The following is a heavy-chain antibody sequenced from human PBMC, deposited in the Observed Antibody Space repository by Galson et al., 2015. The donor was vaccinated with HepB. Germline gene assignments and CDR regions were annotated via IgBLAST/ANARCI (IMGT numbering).Heavy chain of an antibody. Sequence: QSGAEVKKPGASVKVSCQASDYTFNSYAISWVRQAPGQGLEWMGWISPYNVNTHYAQKFQGRVTMTTDTSTSTTYMELRSLRSDDTAVYYCAKDKNYDSNWYGTFDSWGQGTLVTVSS. V-gene: IGHV1-18*01. CDR2: ISPYNVNT. CDR1: DYTFNSYA. D-gene: IGHD3-22*01. J-gene: IGHJ5*01. CDR3: AKDKNYDSNWYGTFDS.